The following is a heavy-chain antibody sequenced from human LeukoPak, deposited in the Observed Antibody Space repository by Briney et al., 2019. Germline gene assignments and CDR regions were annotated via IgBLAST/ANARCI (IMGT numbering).Heavy chain of an antibody. D-gene: IGHD3-22*01. V-gene: IGHV4-34*01. CDR3: ARRERVVITTNYYFDY. CDR1: GGSFSGYY. CDR2: INHSGST. Sequence: SETLSLTCAVYGGSFSGYYWSWIRQPPGKGLEWIGEINHSGSTNYNPSLKSRVTISVDTSKNQFSLKLSSVTAADTAVYYCARRERVVITTNYYFDYWGKGTLVTVSS. J-gene: IGHJ4*02.